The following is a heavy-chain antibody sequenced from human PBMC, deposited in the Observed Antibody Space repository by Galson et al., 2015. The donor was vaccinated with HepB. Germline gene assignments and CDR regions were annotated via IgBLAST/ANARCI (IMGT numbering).Heavy chain of an antibody. V-gene: IGHV3-33*03. J-gene: IGHJ5*02. CDR3: ARSHYYESWFDP. CDR1: GFTSKTYG. Sequence: SLRLSCAVSGFTSKTYGIHWVRHSPDRGLEWVAVIWHDGQYRDYADSVKGRFTIPSDNSKSTHYLHLSSLRLEDTAIYYCARSHYYESWFDPWGQGTLVTVSS. CDR2: IWHDGQYR. D-gene: IGHD3-22*01.